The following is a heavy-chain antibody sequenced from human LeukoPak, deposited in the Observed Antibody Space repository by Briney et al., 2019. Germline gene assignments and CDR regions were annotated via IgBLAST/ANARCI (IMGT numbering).Heavy chain of an antibody. CDR3: ARARRSDSSWYDY. CDR1: GGTFSSYA. Sequence: SVKVSCKASGGTFSSYAISWVRQAPGQGPEWMGRIIPILDIANYAQKFQGRVTITADKSTSTVYMELSSLGSEDTAMYYCARARRSDSSWYDYWGQGTLVTVSS. D-gene: IGHD6-13*01. V-gene: IGHV1-69*04. J-gene: IGHJ4*02. CDR2: IIPILDIA.